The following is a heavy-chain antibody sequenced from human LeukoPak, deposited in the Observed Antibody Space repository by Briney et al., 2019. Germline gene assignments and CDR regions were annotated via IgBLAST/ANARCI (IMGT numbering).Heavy chain of an antibody. V-gene: IGHV3-23*01. Sequence: GGSLRLSCAASGFTFSSYAMSWVRQAPGKGLEWVSAISGSGGSTYYADSVKGRFTISRGNSKNTLYLQMNSLRAEDTAVYYCAKDSADYYGSGSEGYWGQGTLVTVSS. CDR2: ISGSGGST. J-gene: IGHJ4*02. D-gene: IGHD3-10*01. CDR3: AKDSADYYGSGSEGY. CDR1: GFTFSSYA.